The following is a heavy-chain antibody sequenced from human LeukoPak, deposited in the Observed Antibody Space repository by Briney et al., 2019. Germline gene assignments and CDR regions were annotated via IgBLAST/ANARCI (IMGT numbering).Heavy chain of an antibody. D-gene: IGHD6-19*01. Sequence: SETLSLTCTVSGVSISSSNSYWGWIRQPPGKGLEWSGSIYYSGNTYYNASLKSQVSISIDTSKNQFSLRLTSVTAADTAVYYCARDRAVAGIDYWGQGTLVTVSS. CDR2: IYYSGNT. V-gene: IGHV4-39*02. CDR3: ARDRAVAGIDY. J-gene: IGHJ4*02. CDR1: GVSISSSNSY.